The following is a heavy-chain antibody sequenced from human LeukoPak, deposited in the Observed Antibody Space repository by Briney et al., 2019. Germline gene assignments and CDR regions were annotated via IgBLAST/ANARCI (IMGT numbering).Heavy chain of an antibody. Sequence: GASVKVSCKTSGYTFTNYYIHWVRQAPGQGLEWMGRIDPNTGGTKSAKNFQGRVTMTRDTSISTAYMALSGLRSDDTAVYYCARQGYSSGWYNWFDPWGQGTLVTVSS. V-gene: IGHV1-2*06. D-gene: IGHD6-19*01. CDR3: ARQGYSSGWYNWFDP. CDR2: IDPNTGGT. J-gene: IGHJ5*02. CDR1: GYTFTNYY.